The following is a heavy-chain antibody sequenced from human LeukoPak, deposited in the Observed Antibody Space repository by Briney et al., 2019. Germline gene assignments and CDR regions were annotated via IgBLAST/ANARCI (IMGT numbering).Heavy chain of an antibody. D-gene: IGHD3-22*01. CDR2: INHSGST. CDR3: AERGYYYDSSGYRYYFDY. Sequence: KSSETLSLTCAVYGGSFSGYYWSWIRQPPGKGLEWIGEINHSGSTNYNPSLKSRVTISVDTSKNQFSLKLSSVTAADTAVYYCAERGYYYDSSGYRYYFDYWGQGTLVTVSS. CDR1: GGSFSGYY. V-gene: IGHV4-34*01. J-gene: IGHJ4*02.